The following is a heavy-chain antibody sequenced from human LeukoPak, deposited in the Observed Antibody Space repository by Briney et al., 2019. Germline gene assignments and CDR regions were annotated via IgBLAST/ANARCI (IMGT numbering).Heavy chain of an antibody. D-gene: IGHD3-10*01. CDR3: ARYGSGSLDV. CDR2: IYHSGST. Sequence: PSETLSLTCTVSGGSISSHYWSWIRQPPGKGLEWIGYIYHSGSTYYNPSLKSRVTISVDRSKNQFSLKLSSVTAADTAVYYCARYGSGSLDVWGQGTTVTVSS. CDR1: GGSISSHY. V-gene: IGHV4-59*11. J-gene: IGHJ6*02.